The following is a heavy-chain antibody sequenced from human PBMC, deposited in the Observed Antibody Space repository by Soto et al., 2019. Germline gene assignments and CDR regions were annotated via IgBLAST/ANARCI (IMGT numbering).Heavy chain of an antibody. V-gene: IGHV3-48*02. CDR3: ARHNGRAGSFDP. Sequence: LRLSWSASGXTFSIYSMNWVRQAPGKGLEWVSYITGSSSTIYYADSVKGRFTISRDNAKNSLYLQMNSLRDEDTAVYYCARHNGRAGSFDPWGQGILVTVSS. CDR1: GXTFSIYS. CDR2: ITGSSSTI. J-gene: IGHJ5*02. D-gene: IGHD1-20*01.